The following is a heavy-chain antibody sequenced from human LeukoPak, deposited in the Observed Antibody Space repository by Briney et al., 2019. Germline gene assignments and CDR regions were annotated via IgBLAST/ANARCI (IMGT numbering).Heavy chain of an antibody. D-gene: IGHD1-1*01. CDR2: INNDGSSA. J-gene: IGHJ6*02. Sequence: QPGRSLRLSCAASGFTFNNYWIHWVRQVPGKGLVWVSRINNDGSSASYVDSVKGRFTISRDNAKNTLFLQMNSLRAEDTAVYYCARRGTGHGMDVWGQGTTVIVSS. CDR1: GFTFNNYW. CDR3: ARRGTGHGMDV. V-gene: IGHV3-74*01.